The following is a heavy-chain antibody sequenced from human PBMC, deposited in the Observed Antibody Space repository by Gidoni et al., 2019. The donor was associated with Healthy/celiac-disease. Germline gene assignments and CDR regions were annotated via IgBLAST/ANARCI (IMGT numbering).Heavy chain of an antibody. CDR1: GFTFSRYG. V-gene: IGHV3-33*01. Sequence: QVQLVESGGGVVQPGRSVRLSCAASGFTFSRYGMHWVRQASGKGLEWVGVIWYDGSNKYYADSVKGRFTISRDNSKNTLYLQMNSLRAEDTAVYYCARDMIAGDFENAFDIWGLGTMVTVSS. D-gene: IGHD3-22*01. J-gene: IGHJ3*02. CDR3: ARDMIAGDFENAFDI. CDR2: IWYDGSNK.